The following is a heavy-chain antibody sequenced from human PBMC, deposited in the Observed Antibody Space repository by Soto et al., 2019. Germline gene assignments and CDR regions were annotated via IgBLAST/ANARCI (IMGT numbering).Heavy chain of an antibody. D-gene: IGHD3-3*01. Sequence: SETLSLTCTVSGGSISSSSYYWGWIRQPPGKGLEWIGSIYYSGSTYYNPSLKSRVTISVDTSKNQFSLKLSSVTAADTAVYYCARGVKVLRFLESYIREYFDYWGQGTLVTVSS. CDR3: ARGVKVLRFLESYIREYFDY. J-gene: IGHJ4*02. CDR1: GGSISSSSYY. CDR2: IYYSGST. V-gene: IGHV4-39*01.